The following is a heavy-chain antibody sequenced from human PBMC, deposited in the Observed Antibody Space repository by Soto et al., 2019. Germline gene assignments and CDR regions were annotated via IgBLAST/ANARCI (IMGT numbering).Heavy chain of an antibody. CDR2: INHSGST. V-gene: IGHV4-34*01. J-gene: IGHJ5*02. CDR3: AREGPPYSSGENNWFDP. CDR1: GGSFSGYY. Sequence: SETLSLTCAVYGGSFSGYYWSWIRQPPGKGLEWIGEINHSGSTNYNPSLKSRVTISVDTSKNQFSLKLSSVTAADTAVYYCAREGPPYSSGENNWFDPWGQGTLVTVSS. D-gene: IGHD6-19*01.